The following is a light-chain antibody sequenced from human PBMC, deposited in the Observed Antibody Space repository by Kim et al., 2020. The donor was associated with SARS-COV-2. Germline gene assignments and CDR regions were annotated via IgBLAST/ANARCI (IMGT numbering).Light chain of an antibody. CDR1: NIGNKN. Sequence: SVALGQTARITCGGNNIGNKNVQWYQQKPGQAPVVVIYRDSNRPSGIPERFSGSNSGNTATLTISRAQAGDEADYYCQVWDNSTVVFGGGTQLTVL. V-gene: IGLV3-9*01. CDR3: QVWDNSTVV. CDR2: RDS. J-gene: IGLJ2*01.